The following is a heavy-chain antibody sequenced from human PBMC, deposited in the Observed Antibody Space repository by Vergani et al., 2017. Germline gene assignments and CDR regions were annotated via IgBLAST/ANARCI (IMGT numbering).Heavy chain of an antibody. CDR3: TRDIEAFDC. CDR1: RSTFKTYG. J-gene: IGHJ4*02. V-gene: IGHV3-33*01. CDR2: IYYDGSNA. Sequence: QGQLVESGGGIVQPGRSLTLSCVASRSTFKTYGMHWVRQAPGKGLEWVGLIYYDGSNAYYADSVKGRFTISRDNSKNTLYLQMSSLRAEDTAVYYCTRDIEAFDCWGQGTLVTVAS.